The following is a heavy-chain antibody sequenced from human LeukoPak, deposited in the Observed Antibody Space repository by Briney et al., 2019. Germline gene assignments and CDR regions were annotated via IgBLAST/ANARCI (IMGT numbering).Heavy chain of an antibody. CDR1: GFTFSSYA. V-gene: IGHV3-15*01. J-gene: IGHJ4*02. D-gene: IGHD3-3*01. CDR3: TTARFGVVTGGGDY. Sequence: GGSLRLSCAASGFTFSSYAMSWVRQAPGKGLEWVGRIKSKTDGGTTDYAAPVKGRFTISRDDSKNTLYLQMNSLNPEDTAVYYGTTARFGVVTGGGDYWGQGTLVTVSS. CDR2: IKSKTDGGTT.